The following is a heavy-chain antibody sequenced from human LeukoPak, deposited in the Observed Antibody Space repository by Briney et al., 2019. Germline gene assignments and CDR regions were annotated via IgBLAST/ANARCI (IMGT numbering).Heavy chain of an antibody. J-gene: IGHJ3*02. D-gene: IGHD3-10*02. V-gene: IGHV3-20*04. Sequence: PGGSLRLSCEVSGFTFDDHAINWVRQAPGKGLEWVANINWNGGSTGYGDSVKGRFTISRDNTKNSVFLQMHSLRGDDTVLYYCARDMLLEDAFDIWGQGTMVIVSS. CDR3: ARDMLLEDAFDI. CDR1: GFTFDDHA. CDR2: INWNGGST.